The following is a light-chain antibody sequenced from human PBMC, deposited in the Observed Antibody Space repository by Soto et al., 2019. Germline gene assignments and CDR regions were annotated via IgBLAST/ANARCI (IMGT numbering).Light chain of an antibody. V-gene: IGLV3-21*02. CDR1: NIETKG. Sequence: SYELTQPPSVSVAPGQTASITCGGDNIETKGVHWYQRKTGQAPILVVYDDTDRPSGIPDRFSGSNSGNTATLTISRVEAGDEADYYCQVWDTYTLSGVFGGGTKLTVL. J-gene: IGLJ3*02. CDR2: DDT. CDR3: QVWDTYTLSGV.